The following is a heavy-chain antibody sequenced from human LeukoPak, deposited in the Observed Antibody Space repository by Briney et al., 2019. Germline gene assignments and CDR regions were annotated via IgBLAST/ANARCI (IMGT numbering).Heavy chain of an antibody. J-gene: IGHJ5*02. CDR3: ARDVYCSGGRCYFNWFDP. Sequence: GASVKVSCKASGGTFSSYAISWVRQAPGQGLEWMGRIIPILGIANYAQKFQGRVTITADKSTSTAYMELSSLRSEDTAVYYCARDVYCSGGRCYFNWFDPWGQGTLVTVSS. V-gene: IGHV1-69*04. CDR2: IIPILGIA. CDR1: GGTFSSYA. D-gene: IGHD2-15*01.